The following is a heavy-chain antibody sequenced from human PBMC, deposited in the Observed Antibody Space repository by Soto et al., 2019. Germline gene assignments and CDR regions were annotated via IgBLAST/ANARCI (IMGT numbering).Heavy chain of an antibody. J-gene: IGHJ5*02. CDR1: GGSISHYY. Sequence: SETLSLTCTVSGGSISHYYWSWIRQPPGKGPEWIGYVYHSGATNYNPSLESRVTMSLDTSKNQFSLNLSSVTAADTAVYYCERHHAVWSASGRSSPWFDPWGQGTLVTVSS. V-gene: IGHV4-59*01. D-gene: IGHD3-10*01. CDR2: VYHSGAT. CDR3: ERHHAVWSASGRSSPWFDP.